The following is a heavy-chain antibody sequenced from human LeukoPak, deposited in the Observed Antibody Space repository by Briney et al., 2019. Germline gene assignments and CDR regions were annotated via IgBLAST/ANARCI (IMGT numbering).Heavy chain of an antibody. CDR1: GGSISSGGYY. Sequence: SETLSLTCTVSGGSISSGGYYWSWIRQHPGKGLEWIGYIYYSGSTYYNPSLKSRVTISVDTSKNQFSLKLSSVTAADTAVYYCARGLELFVDLSLAFDIWGQGTMVTVSS. CDR2: IYYSGST. J-gene: IGHJ3*02. CDR3: ARGLELFVDLSLAFDI. V-gene: IGHV4-31*03. D-gene: IGHD2-21*01.